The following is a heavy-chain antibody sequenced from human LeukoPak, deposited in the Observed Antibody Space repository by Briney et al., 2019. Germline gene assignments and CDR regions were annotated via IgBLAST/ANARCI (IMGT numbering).Heavy chain of an antibody. CDR1: TFTFSDYG. CDR2: IRNDGAKT. J-gene: IGHJ3*02. CDR3: ARPLRYFDAFDI. Sequence: GGSLRLSCVGSTFTFSDYGMHWVRQAPGKGLEWVAFIRNDGAKTYYADSAKGRFTISRDNSRNTLYLQMNSLRAEDTAVYYCARPLRYFDAFDIWGQGTMVTVSS. D-gene: IGHD4-17*01. V-gene: IGHV3-30*02.